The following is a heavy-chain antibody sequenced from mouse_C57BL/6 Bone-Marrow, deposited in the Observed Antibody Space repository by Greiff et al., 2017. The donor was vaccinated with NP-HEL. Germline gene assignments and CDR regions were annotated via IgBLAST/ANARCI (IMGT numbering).Heavy chain of an antibody. D-gene: IGHD2-13*01. V-gene: IGHV14-4*01. Sequence: VQLKESGAELVRPGASVKLSCTASGFNIKDDYMHWVKQRPEQGLEWIGWIDPENGDTEYASKLQGKATITADTSSNTAYLQLSSLTSEDTAVYYCTTVISYAMDYWGQGTSVTVSS. CDR2: IDPENGDT. CDR3: TTVISYAMDY. CDR1: GFNIKDDY. J-gene: IGHJ4*01.